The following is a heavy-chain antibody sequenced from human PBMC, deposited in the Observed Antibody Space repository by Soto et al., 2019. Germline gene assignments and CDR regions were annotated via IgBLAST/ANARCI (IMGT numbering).Heavy chain of an antibody. CDR3: ARGSKYCSGGSCYWDWFDP. J-gene: IGHJ5*02. D-gene: IGHD2-15*01. CDR2: MNPNSGNT. Sequence: QVPLVQSGAEVKKPGASVKVSCKASGYTFTSYDINWVRQATGQGLEWMGWMNPNSGNTGYAQKFQGRVTMTRNTSISTAYMELSSLRSEDTAVYYCARGSKYCSGGSCYWDWFDPWGQGTLVTVSS. CDR1: GYTFTSYD. V-gene: IGHV1-8*01.